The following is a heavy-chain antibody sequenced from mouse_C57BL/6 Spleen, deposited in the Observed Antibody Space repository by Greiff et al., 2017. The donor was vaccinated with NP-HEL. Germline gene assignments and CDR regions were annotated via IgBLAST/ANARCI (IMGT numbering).Heavy chain of an antibody. CDR2: ISYDGSN. D-gene: IGHD4-1*01. CDR3: ARDPNWGPWYCDV. CDR1: GYSITSGYY. J-gene: IGHJ1*03. Sequence: EVKLVESGPGLVKPSQSLSLTCSVTGYSITSGYYWNWIRQFPGNKLEWMGYISYDGSNNYNPSLKNRISITRDTSKNQFFLKLNSVTTEDTATYYCARDPNWGPWYCDVWGTGTTVTVSS. V-gene: IGHV3-6*01.